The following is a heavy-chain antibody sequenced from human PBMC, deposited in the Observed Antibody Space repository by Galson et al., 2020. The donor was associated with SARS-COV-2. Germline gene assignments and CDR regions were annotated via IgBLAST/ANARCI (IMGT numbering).Heavy chain of an antibody. CDR2: IIPIFGTA. D-gene: IGHD4-17*01. V-gene: IGHV1-69*06. Sequence: SVKVSCKASGGTFSSYAISWVRQAPGQGLEWMGGIIPIFGTANYAQKFQGRVTITADKSTSTAYMELSSLRSEDTAVYYCARRGQKDYGDNNWFDPWGQGTLVTVSS. CDR3: ARRGQKDYGDNNWFDP. CDR1: GGTFSSYA. J-gene: IGHJ5*02.